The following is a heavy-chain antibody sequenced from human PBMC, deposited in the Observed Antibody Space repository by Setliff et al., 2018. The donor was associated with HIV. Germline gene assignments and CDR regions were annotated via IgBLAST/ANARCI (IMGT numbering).Heavy chain of an antibody. V-gene: IGHV4-59*01. CDR2: IHYSGRT. J-gene: IGHJ4*02. CDR3: AAFDYGDYVFDY. D-gene: IGHD4-17*01. CDR1: GASITNYY. Sequence: SETLSLTCTVSGASITNYYWSWIRQPPGKGLEWIGYIHYSGRTNYNPSLRSRVSISVDTSKNQFSLKLSSVTAADTAVYCCAAFDYGDYVFDYWGQGTLVTVSS.